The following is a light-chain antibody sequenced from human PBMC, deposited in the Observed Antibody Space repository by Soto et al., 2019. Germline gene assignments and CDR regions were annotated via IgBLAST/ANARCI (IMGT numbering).Light chain of an antibody. CDR2: DVS. V-gene: IGLV2-11*01. CDR3: CSYAGSYTYV. Sequence: QSALTQPRSVSGSPGQSVTISCTGTSSDVGGYNYVSWYQQHPGKAPKLMIYDVSKRPSGVPDRLSGSKSGNTASLTISGLQADDEADYYCCSYAGSYTYVFGTGTKVTVL. CDR1: SSDVGGYNY. J-gene: IGLJ1*01.